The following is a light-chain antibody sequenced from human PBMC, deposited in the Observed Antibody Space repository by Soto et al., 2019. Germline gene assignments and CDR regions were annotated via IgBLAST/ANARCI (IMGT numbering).Light chain of an antibody. J-gene: IGKJ2*01. CDR2: DAS. Sequence: EIVLTQSPATLSLSPGERATLSCRASQSVSSYLAWYQQKPGQAPRLLIYDASNRATGIPARFSGSGSGTDSTLTISSLEPEDFAVYYCQQRSNWPPFGQGTKLEIK. CDR3: QQRSNWPP. CDR1: QSVSSY. V-gene: IGKV3-11*01.